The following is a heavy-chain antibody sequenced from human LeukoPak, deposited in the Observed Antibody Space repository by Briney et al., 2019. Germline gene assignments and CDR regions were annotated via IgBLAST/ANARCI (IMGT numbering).Heavy chain of an antibody. CDR3: ARGEFPSDLEF. CDR2: IYYSGST. J-gene: IGHJ4*02. CDR1: GGSVSSGSYY. D-gene: IGHD3-10*01. Sequence: ASETLSLTCTVSGGSVSSGSYYWNWIRQPPGKGLEWIGYIYYSGSTNYNASPKSRVTISVDTSKNQFSLKLTSVTSADTAVYYCARGEFPSDLEFWGQGVLITVSS. V-gene: IGHV4-61*01.